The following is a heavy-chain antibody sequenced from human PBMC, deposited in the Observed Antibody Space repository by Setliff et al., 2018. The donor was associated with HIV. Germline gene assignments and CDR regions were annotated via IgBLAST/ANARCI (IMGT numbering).Heavy chain of an antibody. CDR2: VRYDESNK. V-gene: IGHV3-30*02. CDR1: GFIFSSYA. J-gene: IGHJ4*02. D-gene: IGHD1-1*01. Sequence: GGSLRLSCAASGFIFSSYAMHWVRQAPGKGLEWVACVRYDESNKYYAESVKDRFTISRDNSKIMVYLQMNSLRAEDTALYYCAKVKVPTTDLYFLDYWGQGTPVTVSS. CDR3: AKVKVPTTDLYFLDY.